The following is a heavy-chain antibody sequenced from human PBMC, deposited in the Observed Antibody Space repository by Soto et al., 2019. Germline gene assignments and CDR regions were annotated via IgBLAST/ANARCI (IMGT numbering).Heavy chain of an antibody. CDR1: GFTFTCYA. D-gene: IGHD3-10*01. V-gene: IGHV1-3*01. CDR3: ARVLHCCTTVGDYYIQDYDA. J-gene: IGHJ5*02. Sequence: VASVKVSCKSSGFTFTCYAIHWLRQAPGQRPQWMGWINGGSGNTKYSQDFQGRVTFTRDTFATTAYLELSSLRSEDTAVYYCARVLHCCTTVGDYYIQDYDACGQGTPVTVSS. CDR2: INGGSGNT.